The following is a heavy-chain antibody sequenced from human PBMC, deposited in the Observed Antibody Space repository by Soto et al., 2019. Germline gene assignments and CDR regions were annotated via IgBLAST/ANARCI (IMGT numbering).Heavy chain of an antibody. J-gene: IGHJ5*02. Sequence: ASVKVSCKASGYTFTSYGISWVRQAPGQGLEGMGWISAYNGNTNYEQKLQGRVTMTSDTSTSTGYLELRSLRSDDTAVYYCAREDIVVVPAAHRFNWFDPWGQGNLVTVSS. D-gene: IGHD2-2*01. CDR3: AREDIVVVPAAHRFNWFDP. V-gene: IGHV1-18*04. CDR1: GYTFTSYG. CDR2: ISAYNGNT.